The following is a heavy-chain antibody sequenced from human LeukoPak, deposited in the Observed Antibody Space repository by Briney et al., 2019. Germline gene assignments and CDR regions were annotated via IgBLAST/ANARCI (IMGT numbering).Heavy chain of an antibody. V-gene: IGHV3-30*18. J-gene: IGHJ4*02. CDR2: IASNGGSE. CDR3: AKRGHYSINWYHYFDY. D-gene: IGHD6-13*01. Sequence: GGSLRLSCAASGFTFTTYGLHWVRQAPGKGLEWVAAIASNGGSEYYEVSVKGRFTISRDNSKSTLFLQMNSLRPDDTAVYYCAKRGHYSINWYHYFDYWGQGTLVTVSS. CDR1: GFTFTTYG.